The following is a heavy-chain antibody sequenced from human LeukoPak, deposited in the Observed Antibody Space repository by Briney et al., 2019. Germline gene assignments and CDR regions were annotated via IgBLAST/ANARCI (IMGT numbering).Heavy chain of an antibody. CDR3: ARGLGALFDY. Sequence: SQTLSLTCAVSGGSISSGGYSWSWIRQPPGKGLEWTGYIYHSGSTYYNPSLKSRVTISVDRSKNQFSLKLSSVTAAATAVYYCARGLGALFDYWGQGTLVTVSS. CDR1: GGSISSGGYS. V-gene: IGHV4-30-2*01. CDR2: IYHSGST. J-gene: IGHJ4*02. D-gene: IGHD3-16*01.